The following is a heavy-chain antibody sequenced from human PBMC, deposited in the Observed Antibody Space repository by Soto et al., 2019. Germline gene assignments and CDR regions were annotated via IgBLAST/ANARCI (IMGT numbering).Heavy chain of an antibody. Sequence: SETLSLTCTVSGGSISSSSYYWGWIRQPPGKGLEWIGSIYYSGSTYYNPSLKSRVTISVDTSKNQFSLKLSSVTAADTAVYYCAGYNCGGDCYRLYGMDVWGQGTTVTVSS. J-gene: IGHJ6*02. V-gene: IGHV4-39*01. CDR2: IYYSGST. D-gene: IGHD2-21*02. CDR3: AGYNCGGDCYRLYGMDV. CDR1: GGSISSSSYY.